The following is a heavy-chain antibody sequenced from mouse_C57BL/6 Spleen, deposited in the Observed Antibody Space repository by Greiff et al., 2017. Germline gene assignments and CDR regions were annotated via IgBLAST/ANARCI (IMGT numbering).Heavy chain of an antibody. J-gene: IGHJ3*01. CDR3: ARSSSQTCPFAY. CDR1: GFTFTDYY. V-gene: IGHV7-3*01. CDR2: IRNKANGYTT. Sequence: EVMLVESGGGLVQPGGSLSLSCAASGFTFTDYYMSWVRQPPGKALEWLGFIRNKANGYTTEYSASVKGRFTISSDNSQSILYLQMNALRAEDSATYYCARSSSQTCPFAYWGQGTLVTVSA.